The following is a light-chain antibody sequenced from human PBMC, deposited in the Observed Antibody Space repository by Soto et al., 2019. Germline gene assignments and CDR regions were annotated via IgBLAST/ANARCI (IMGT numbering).Light chain of an antibody. Sequence: EIVLTQSPGTLYLSPGEGAALSYSASQSVSSNYLAWYQQKRGQAPRLLIYAASARATGIPDRFSGSGSGTDFTLTISRLEPEDFAVYFCQLYGSSPPRYTFGQGTKLAIK. CDR1: QSVSSNY. J-gene: IGKJ2*01. CDR3: QLYGSSPPRYT. V-gene: IGKV3-20*01. CDR2: AAS.